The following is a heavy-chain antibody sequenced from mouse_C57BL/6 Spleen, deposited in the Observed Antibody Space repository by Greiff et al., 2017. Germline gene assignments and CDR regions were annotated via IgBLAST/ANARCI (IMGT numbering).Heavy chain of an antibody. CDR2: ISDGGSYT. CDR3: ARERDDSYAMDY. CDR1: GFTFSSYA. J-gene: IGHJ4*01. V-gene: IGHV5-4*01. Sequence: EVMLVESGGGLVKPGGSLKLSCAASGFTFSSYAMSWVRQTPEKRLEWVATISDGGSYTYYPDNVKGRFTISRDNAKTNLYLQMSHLKSEDTAMYYCARERDDSYAMDYWGQGTSLTVSS.